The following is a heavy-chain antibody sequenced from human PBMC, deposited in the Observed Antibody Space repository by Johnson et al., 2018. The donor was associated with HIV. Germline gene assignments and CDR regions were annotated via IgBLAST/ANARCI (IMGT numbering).Heavy chain of an antibody. J-gene: IGHJ3*02. CDR3: ARDSGGNYGAFDI. CDR1: GFTFSSYA. CDR2: ISPNGIST. V-gene: IGHV3-64*01. D-gene: IGHD4-23*01. Sequence: VQLVESGGGVVQPEESLRLSCAASGFTFSSYALHWVRQAPGKGLQYVSGISPNGISTYYANSVIGRFTISRDNAKNTVFLQMRRLRADDMAVYYCARDSGGNYGAFDIWGQGTMVTVSS.